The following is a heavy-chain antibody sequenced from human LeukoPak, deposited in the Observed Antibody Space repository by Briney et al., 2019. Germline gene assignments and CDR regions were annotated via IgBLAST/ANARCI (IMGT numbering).Heavy chain of an antibody. Sequence: PGGSLRLSCAASGFTFSSYTMHWVRQTPGKGLEWVAVISYDGSNKYYADSVKGRFTISRDNSKNTLYLQMSSLRAEDTAVYYCARAPSTLTTLVLLDSWGQGTLVTVSS. CDR3: ARAPSTLTTLVLLDS. J-gene: IGHJ4*02. CDR1: GFTFSSYT. CDR2: ISYDGSNK. D-gene: IGHD4-17*01. V-gene: IGHV3-30-3*01.